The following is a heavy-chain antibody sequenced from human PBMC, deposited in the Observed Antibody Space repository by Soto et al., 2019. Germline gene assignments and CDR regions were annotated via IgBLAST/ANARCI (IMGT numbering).Heavy chain of an antibody. D-gene: IGHD1-20*01. CDR2: VHESGST. CDR3: ARGTRALITSFFAY. CDR1: GDAISNFY. V-gene: IGHV4-59*03. Sequence: PSETLSLTCSVSGDAISNFYWSWIRQTPGRGLEWIGCVHESGSTDYNPSLKGRVTISLHTSKSRFSLSLRSATAADTATYYCARGTRALITSFFAYWGQGTPVTVSS. J-gene: IGHJ4*02.